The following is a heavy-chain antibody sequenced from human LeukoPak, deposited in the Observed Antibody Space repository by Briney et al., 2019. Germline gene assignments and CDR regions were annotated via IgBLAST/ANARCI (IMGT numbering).Heavy chain of an antibody. CDR1: GASISSYY. J-gene: IGHJ4*02. Sequence: PSETLSLTCTVSGASISSYYWSWIRHPPGKGLEWIGYIYYSGSTNYNAYLKSRVTISVDTSKNQLSLKLSSVTAADTAMYYCARDYPPYYFDYWGQGTLVTVSS. CDR3: ARDYPPYYFDY. CDR2: IYYSGST. V-gene: IGHV4-59*01.